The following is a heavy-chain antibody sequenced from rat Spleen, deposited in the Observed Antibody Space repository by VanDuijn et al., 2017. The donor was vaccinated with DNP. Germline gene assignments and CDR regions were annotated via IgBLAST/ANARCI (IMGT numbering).Heavy chain of an antibody. CDR1: GFTFNYYW. V-gene: IGHV5-31*01. CDR3: VTGVYGGYEDWFAN. Sequence: EVQLVESGGDLVQPGRSLKLSCVASGFTFNYYWMTWIRHVPGKGLEWVASITRGGGTTNYRDSVKGRFTISRDDARNTLYLQMDSLRSEDTDTYFCVTGVYGGYEDWFANWGQGTLVTVSS. CDR2: ITRGGGTT. D-gene: IGHD1-11*01. J-gene: IGHJ3*01.